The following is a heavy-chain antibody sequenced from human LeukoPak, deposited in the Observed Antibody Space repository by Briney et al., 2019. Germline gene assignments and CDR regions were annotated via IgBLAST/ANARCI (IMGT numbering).Heavy chain of an antibody. J-gene: IGHJ6*02. CDR2: ISSSSTM. CDR1: GFTFSSYS. CDR3: ARDYYGSGSPMMLYYYYGMDV. V-gene: IGHV3-48*02. D-gene: IGHD3-10*01. Sequence: PGGSLRLSCAASGFTFSSYSMNWVRQAPGKGLEWVSYISSSSTMYYADSVKGRFTISRDNAKNSLYLQMNSLRDEDTAVYYCARDYYGSGSPMMLYYYYGMDVWGQGTTVTVSS.